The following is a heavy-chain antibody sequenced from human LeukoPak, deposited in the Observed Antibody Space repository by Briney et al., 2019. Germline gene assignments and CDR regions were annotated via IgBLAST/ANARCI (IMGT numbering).Heavy chain of an antibody. CDR1: GYSISSGYY. D-gene: IGHD6-19*01. J-gene: IGHJ4*02. Sequence: PSETLSLTCAVSGYSISSGYYWGWIRQPPGKGLEWIGSIYHSGSTYYNPSLKSRVTISVDTSKNQFSLKLSSVTAADTAVYYCARSSGVAGHFDYWGQGTLVTVSS. CDR2: IYHSGST. V-gene: IGHV4-38-2*01. CDR3: ARSSGVAGHFDY.